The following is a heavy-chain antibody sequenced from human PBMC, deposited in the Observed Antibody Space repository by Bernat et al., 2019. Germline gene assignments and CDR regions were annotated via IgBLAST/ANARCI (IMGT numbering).Heavy chain of an antibody. CDR2: IIPIFGTA. Sequence: QVQLVQSVAELKKPGSSVKVSCKASGVAVSSYAISWVRQAPGQGLEWMGGIIPIFGTANYAQKFQGRVTLTADESTSTAYMELRRLRSEDTAVYYCGRDRRDWGQGTLVTVSS. J-gene: IGHJ4*02. V-gene: IGHV1-69*01. CDR3: GRDRRD. CDR1: GVAVSSYA.